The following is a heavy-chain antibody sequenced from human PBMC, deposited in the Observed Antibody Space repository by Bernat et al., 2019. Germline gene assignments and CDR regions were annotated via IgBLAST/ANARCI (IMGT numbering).Heavy chain of an antibody. J-gene: IGHJ6*02. Sequence: EVQLVESGGGLVQPGGSLKLSCAASGFTFSGSAMHWVRQASGKGLEWVGRIRSKANSYATAYAASVKGRFTISRDDSKNTAYLQMNSLKTEDTAVYYCTRRRQWLEDYYGMDVWGQGTTVTVSS. D-gene: IGHD6-19*01. CDR2: IRSKANSYAT. V-gene: IGHV3-73*01. CDR3: TRRRQWLEDYYGMDV. CDR1: GFTFSGSA.